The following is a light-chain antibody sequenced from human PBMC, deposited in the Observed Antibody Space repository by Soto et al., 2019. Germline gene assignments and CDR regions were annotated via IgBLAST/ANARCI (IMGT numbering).Light chain of an antibody. Sequence: SYELTQPPSLSVSPGQTARITCSGEALARKYVFWFQQKSGQTPVMVIYEDNKRPSGIPERFSGSSSGTVATLTVSGAQVEDEGDYFCYSTDSTHTQRVFGGGTKLTVL. V-gene: IGLV3-10*01. CDR1: ALARKY. CDR3: YSTDSTHTQRV. CDR2: EDN. J-gene: IGLJ2*01.